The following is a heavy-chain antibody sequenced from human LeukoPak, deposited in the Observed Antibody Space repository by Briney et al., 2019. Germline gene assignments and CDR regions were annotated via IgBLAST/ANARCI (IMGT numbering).Heavy chain of an antibody. CDR1: GYTFTSYD. CDR2: MNPNSGNT. Sequence: ASVKVSCKASGYTFTSYDINWVRQATGQGLEWMGWMNPNSGNTGYAQKFQSRVTMTRNTSISTAYMELSSLRSEDTAVYYCARSITMVRGVVDYWGQGTLVTVSS. CDR3: ARSITMVRGVVDY. J-gene: IGHJ4*02. V-gene: IGHV1-8*01. D-gene: IGHD3-10*01.